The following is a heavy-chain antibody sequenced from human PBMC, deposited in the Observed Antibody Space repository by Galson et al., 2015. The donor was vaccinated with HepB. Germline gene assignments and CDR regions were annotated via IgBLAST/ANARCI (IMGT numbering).Heavy chain of an antibody. V-gene: IGHV3-66*01. J-gene: IGHJ4*02. CDR1: GFTVSSNH. D-gene: IGHD3-3*01. CDR2: IYSGGST. CDR3: ARDGTNYDFWSGYYV. Sequence: SLRLSCAASGFTVSSNHMSWVRQAPGKGLEWVSVIYSGGSTYYADSVKGRFTISRDNSKNTLYLQMNSLRAEDTAVYYCARDGTNYDFWSGYYVWGQGTLVTVSS.